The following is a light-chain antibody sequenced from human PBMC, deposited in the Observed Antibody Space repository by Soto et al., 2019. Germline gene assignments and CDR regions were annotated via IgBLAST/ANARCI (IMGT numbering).Light chain of an antibody. J-gene: IGKJ5*01. CDR3: QQYDDSIT. Sequence: EIVLTQSPDTLSLSPGESATLSCRASQSVSSNYLAWYQHKAGRAPRLLIYGASNRATGIPDRFSGSGSGTDFTLTISRLEPEDFAVFYCQQYDDSITFGQGTRLE. CDR2: GAS. V-gene: IGKV3-20*01. CDR1: QSVSSNY.